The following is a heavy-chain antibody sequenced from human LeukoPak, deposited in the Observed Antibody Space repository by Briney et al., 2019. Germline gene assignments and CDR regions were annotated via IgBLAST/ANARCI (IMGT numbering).Heavy chain of an antibody. Sequence: GRSLRLSCAASGFTFSSYGMHWVRQAPGKGLEWVAVISYDGSNKYYADSVKGRFTISRDNSKNTLYLQMSSLRAEDTAVYYCVKGGGSGSPFDYWGQGTLVTVSS. V-gene: IGHV3-30*18. J-gene: IGHJ4*02. CDR1: GFTFSSYG. CDR2: ISYDGSNK. D-gene: IGHD2-15*01. CDR3: VKGGGSGSPFDY.